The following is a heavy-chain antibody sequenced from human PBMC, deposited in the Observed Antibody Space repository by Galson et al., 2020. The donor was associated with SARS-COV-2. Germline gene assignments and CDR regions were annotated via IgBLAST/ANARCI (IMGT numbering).Heavy chain of an antibody. CDR1: GFSLSTRGLC. V-gene: IGHV2-70*17. CDR3: ARIHPIAGTNAFDY. Sequence: SGPTLVKPTQTLTLTCTFSGFSLSTRGLCVSWIRQPPGKALEWLARIDWDDAKFYTTSLKTRLTISKDTSKNQVVLTMTNMDPVDTATYYCARIHPIAGTNAFDYWGLGTLVTVSS. D-gene: IGHD1-7*01. CDR2: IDWDDAK. J-gene: IGHJ4*02.